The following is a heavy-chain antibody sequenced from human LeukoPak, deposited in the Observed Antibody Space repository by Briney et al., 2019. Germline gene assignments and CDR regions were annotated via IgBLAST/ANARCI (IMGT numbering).Heavy chain of an antibody. CDR1: GFTFSSYE. D-gene: IGHD6-19*01. Sequence: PGGSLRLSCAASGFTFSSYEMNWVRQAPGKGLEWIGSIYYSGSTYYNPSLKSRVTISVDTSKNQFSLKLSSVTAADTAVYYCARSIAVAGTAFDYWGQGTLVTVSS. CDR2: IYYSGST. V-gene: IGHV4-39*07. CDR3: ARSIAVAGTAFDY. J-gene: IGHJ4*02.